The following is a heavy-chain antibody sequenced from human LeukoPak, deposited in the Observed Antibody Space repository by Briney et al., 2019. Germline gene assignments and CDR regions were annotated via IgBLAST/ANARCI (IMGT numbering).Heavy chain of an antibody. D-gene: IGHD2-15*01. CDR3: ARTTEGYCRGRSCYSYYYYMDV. Sequence: SETLSLTCTASGGSISSYYWSWIRQPPGKGLEWIGYIHYSGSTYYNPSLKSRVTVSVDTSKNQFSLKLSSVTAADTAVYYCARTTEGYCRGRSCYSYYYYMDVWGKGTTVTVSS. CDR1: GGSISSYY. CDR2: IHYSGST. J-gene: IGHJ6*03. V-gene: IGHV4-59*01.